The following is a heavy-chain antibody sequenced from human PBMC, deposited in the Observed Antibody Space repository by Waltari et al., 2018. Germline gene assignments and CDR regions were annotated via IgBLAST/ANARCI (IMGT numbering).Heavy chain of an antibody. CDR1: GGLFSTFD. Sequence: QVQLEQSGAEVKKPGSSVKVSCKASGGLFSTFDISWVRQGPGQGLEWVGGINPYFGSANYAQNFQDRVTITADESTSTAYLELSSLRSDDTAVYFCARGPEGKLSFSIRAFDYWGQGTLVTVSS. CDR3: ARGPEGKLSFSIRAFDY. V-gene: IGHV1-69*12. J-gene: IGHJ4*02. CDR2: INPYFGSA. D-gene: IGHD3-16*02.